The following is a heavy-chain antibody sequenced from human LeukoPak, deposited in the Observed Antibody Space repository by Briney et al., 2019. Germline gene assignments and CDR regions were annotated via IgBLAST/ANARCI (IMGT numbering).Heavy chain of an antibody. D-gene: IGHD3-10*01. Sequence: SETLSLTCTVSGGSISSSSYYWGWIRQPPGKGLEWIGSIYYSGSTYYNPSLKSRVTISVDTSKNQFSLKLSSVTAADTAVYYCARRRYGSGRYNWFDPWGQGTLVTVSS. CDR1: GGSISSSSYY. CDR3: ARRRYGSGRYNWFDP. V-gene: IGHV4-39*07. CDR2: IYYSGST. J-gene: IGHJ5*02.